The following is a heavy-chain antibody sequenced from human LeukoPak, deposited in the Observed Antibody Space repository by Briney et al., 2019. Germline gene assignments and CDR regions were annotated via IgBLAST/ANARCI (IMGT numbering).Heavy chain of an antibody. CDR3: AKSEISPNYYDSSGYYNY. CDR2: ISGSGDST. V-gene: IGHV3-23*01. D-gene: IGHD3-22*01. Sequence: GGSLRLSCAASGFTFSSYAMSWVRQAPGKGLEWVSAISGSGDSTYYADSVKGRFTIPRDNSKNTLYLQMNSLRAEDTAVYYCAKSEISPNYYDSSGYYNYWGQGTLVTVSS. J-gene: IGHJ4*02. CDR1: GFTFSSYA.